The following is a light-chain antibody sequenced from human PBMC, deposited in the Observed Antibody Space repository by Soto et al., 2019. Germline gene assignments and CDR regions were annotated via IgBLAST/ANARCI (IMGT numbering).Light chain of an antibody. J-gene: IGLJ7*01. V-gene: IGLV1-44*01. CDR3: ATWDDNLNAAV. CDR1: TSNIAGNT. Sequence: QSALTQPPSLSGTPGQRVTISCSGSTSNIAGNTVHWYQHLPETAPKLLIYIDDQRPSGVPDRFSGSKSGTSASLAISGLQSEDEADYYCATWDDNLNAAVFGGGTQLTVL. CDR2: IDD.